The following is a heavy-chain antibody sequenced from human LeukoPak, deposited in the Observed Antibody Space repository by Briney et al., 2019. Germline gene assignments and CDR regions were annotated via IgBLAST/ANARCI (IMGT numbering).Heavy chain of an antibody. V-gene: IGHV3-23*01. CDR3: AKDLMIVVVITTHYFDY. CDR1: GFTFSSYS. D-gene: IGHD3-22*01. Sequence: PGGSLRLSCAASGFTFSSYSMNWVRQAPGKGLEWVSAISGSGGSTYYADSVKGRFTISRDNSKNTLYLQMNSLRAEDTAVYYCAKDLMIVVVITTHYFDYWGQGTLVTVSS. J-gene: IGHJ4*02. CDR2: ISGSGGST.